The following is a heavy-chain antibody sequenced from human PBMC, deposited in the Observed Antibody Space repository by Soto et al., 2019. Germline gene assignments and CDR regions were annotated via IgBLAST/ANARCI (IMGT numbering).Heavy chain of an antibody. D-gene: IGHD2-15*01. Sequence: EVQLVESGGGLGQPGGSLRLSCAASGFTFSSYWMHWVRQAPGKGLVWVSRSDGSSTSYADSVKGRFTISRDNAKNTLYLQMNSLRAEDTAVYYCVRTSLVVAAATREDYWGQGTLVTVSS. CDR3: VRTSLVVAAATREDY. J-gene: IGHJ4*02. CDR2: SDGSST. CDR1: GFTFSSYW. V-gene: IGHV3-74*01.